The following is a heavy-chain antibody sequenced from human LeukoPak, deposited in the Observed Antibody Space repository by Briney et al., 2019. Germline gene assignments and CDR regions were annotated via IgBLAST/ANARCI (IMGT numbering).Heavy chain of an antibody. CDR1: GYSFTTYW. CDR3: ARSSWGVDAFDM. V-gene: IGHV5-51*01. Sequence: PGESLKISCQGSGYSFTTYWIGWVRLLPGKGLEWMGIIYPGDSDTRYSPSFEGQVTISADKFISTAYLQWSSLKASDTAMYYCARSSWGVDAFDMWGQGTMVTVSS. D-gene: IGHD6-6*01. CDR2: IYPGDSDT. J-gene: IGHJ3*02.